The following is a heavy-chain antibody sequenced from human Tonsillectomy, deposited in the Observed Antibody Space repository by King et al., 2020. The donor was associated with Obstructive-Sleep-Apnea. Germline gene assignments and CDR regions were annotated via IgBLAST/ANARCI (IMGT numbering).Heavy chain of an antibody. CDR1: GFTFSSYW. D-gene: IGHD6-19*01. Sequence: VQLVESGGGLVQPGGSLRLSCAASGFTFSSYWMSWVRQAPGKGLEWVANIKQDGSEKYYVDSVKGRFTISRDNAKNSLYLQMNSLRAEDTAVYYCAREGGGDQWLVRGYYYYYGMDVWGQGTTVTVSS. CDR2: IKQDGSEK. J-gene: IGHJ6*02. CDR3: AREGGGDQWLVRGYYYYYGMDV. V-gene: IGHV3-7*03.